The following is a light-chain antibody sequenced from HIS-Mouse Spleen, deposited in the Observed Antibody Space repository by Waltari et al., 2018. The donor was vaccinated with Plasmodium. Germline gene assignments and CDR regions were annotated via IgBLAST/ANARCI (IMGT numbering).Light chain of an antibody. CDR2: AAA. V-gene: IGKV1-39*01. CDR3: QQSYSTPWT. Sequence: DIQMTQSPSSLSASVGDRVTITCRASRSISSYLNWYQQKPGKAPKLLIYAAASLQSGVPSRLSGSGAGTDFTLTIRSLQPEDFATYYCQQSYSTPWTFGQGTKVEIK. J-gene: IGKJ1*01. CDR1: RSISSY.